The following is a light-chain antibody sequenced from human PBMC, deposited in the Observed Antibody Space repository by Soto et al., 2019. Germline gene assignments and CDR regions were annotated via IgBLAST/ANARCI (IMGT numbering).Light chain of an antibody. J-gene: IGKJ5*01. Sequence: DIEMTQSPSSLSASIGDRVTITCRASQGISNYLAWYQQKPGKVPKLLIYAASTLQSGVPSRFSGRGSGTDFTLTISGLQSEDSAVYFCQQYNNWPFSFGQGTRLEIK. CDR3: QQYNNWPFS. CDR2: AAS. V-gene: IGKV1-27*01. CDR1: QGISNY.